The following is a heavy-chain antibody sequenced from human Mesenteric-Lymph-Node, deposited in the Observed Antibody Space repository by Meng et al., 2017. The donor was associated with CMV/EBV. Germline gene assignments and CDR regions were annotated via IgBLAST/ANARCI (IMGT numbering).Heavy chain of an antibody. J-gene: IGHJ4*02. CDR1: GFTFSSYD. V-gene: IGHV3-43D*04. Sequence: ETLSLTCAASGFTFSSYDMHWVRQAPGKGLEWVSLISWDSGFKYYGDSVKGRFTISRDNSKNSLYLQMNSLRGEDTAVYYCAKDVVDYWGQGTLVTVSS. CDR3: AKDVVDY. CDR2: ISWDSGFK.